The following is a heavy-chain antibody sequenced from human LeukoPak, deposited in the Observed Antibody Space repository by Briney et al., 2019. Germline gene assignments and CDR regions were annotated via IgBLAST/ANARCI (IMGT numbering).Heavy chain of an antibody. CDR2: IYHSGST. D-gene: IGHD5-18*01. CDR3: ARCDEHGIQLWLGFDY. V-gene: IGHV4-38-2*02. CDR1: GYSISSGYY. Sequence: PSETLSLTCTVSGYSISSGYYWGWIRQPPGKGLEWIGSIYHSGSTYYNPSLKSRVTISVDTSKNQFSLKLSSVTAADTAVYYCARCDEHGIQLWLGFDYWGQGTLVTVSS. J-gene: IGHJ4*02.